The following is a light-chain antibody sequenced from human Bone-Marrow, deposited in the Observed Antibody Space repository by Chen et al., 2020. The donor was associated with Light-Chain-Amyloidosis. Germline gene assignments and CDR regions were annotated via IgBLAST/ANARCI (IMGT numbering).Light chain of an antibody. CDR3: GAWDSSLSAGL. V-gene: IGLV1-51*01. CDR2: DNN. J-gene: IGLJ2*01. CDR1: TSNIGNNY. Sequence: QSVLTQPPSVSSAPGQRVTISCSGSTSNIGNNYVSWYQQLPGTAPKLLIYDNNRRPSGIPDRFSASKSGTSATLDITGLQTEDEADYYCGAWDSSLSAGLFGGGTKLTVL.